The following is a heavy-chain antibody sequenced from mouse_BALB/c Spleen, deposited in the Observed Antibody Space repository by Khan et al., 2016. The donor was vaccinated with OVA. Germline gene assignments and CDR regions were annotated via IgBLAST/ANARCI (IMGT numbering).Heavy chain of an antibody. J-gene: IGHJ1*01. CDR2: IYYSGTV. CDR1: GISITSGNYR. CDR3: ARDYGSLYWYFDV. Sequence: EVELQESGPGLVKPSQTVSLTCTVTGISITSGNYRWSWIRQFPGNKLEWIGNIYYSGTVTYNPSLTSRNTITRDTSKNQFFLEMNSLTAEDTAKYYCARDYGSLYWYFDVWGAGTTVTVSS. V-gene: IGHV3-5*02. D-gene: IGHD1-1*01.